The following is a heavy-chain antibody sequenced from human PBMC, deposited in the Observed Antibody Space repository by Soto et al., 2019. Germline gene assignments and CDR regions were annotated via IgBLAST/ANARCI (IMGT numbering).Heavy chain of an antibody. CDR3: ARGLKGRFLEWLLSGYYYGMDV. CDR1: GGSFSGYY. CDR2: INHSGST. J-gene: IGHJ6*02. V-gene: IGHV4-34*01. D-gene: IGHD3-3*01. Sequence: SETLSLTCAVYGGSFSGYYWSWIGQPPGKGLEWIGEINHSGSTNYNPSLKSRVTISVDTSKNQFSLKLSSVTAADTAVYYCARGLKGRFLEWLLSGYYYGMDVWGQGTTVTVSS.